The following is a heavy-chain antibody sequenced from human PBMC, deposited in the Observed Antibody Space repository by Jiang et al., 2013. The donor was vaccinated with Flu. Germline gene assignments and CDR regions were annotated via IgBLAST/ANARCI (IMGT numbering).Heavy chain of an antibody. D-gene: IGHD3-22*01. CDR2: IIPIFGTA. CDR3: ARERDEYYYDSSGYLGI. V-gene: IGHV1-69*06. CDR1: GGTFSSYA. J-gene: IGHJ3*02. Sequence: GAEVKKPGSSVKVSCKASGGTFSSYAISWVRQAPGQGLEWMGGIIPIFGTANYAQKFQGRVTITADKSTSTAYMELSSLRSEDTAVYYCARERDEYYYDSSGYLGIWGQGTMVTVSS.